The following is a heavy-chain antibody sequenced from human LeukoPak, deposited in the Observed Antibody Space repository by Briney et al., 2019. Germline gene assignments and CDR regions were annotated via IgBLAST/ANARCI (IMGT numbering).Heavy chain of an antibody. CDR3: ARVWALEYFPQYYFDY. D-gene: IGHD2/OR15-2a*01. V-gene: IGHV1-18*01. CDR1: GYTFTSYG. J-gene: IGHJ4*02. CDR2: ISAYNGNT. Sequence: GASVKVSCKASGYTFTSYGISWVRQAPGQGLEWMGWISAYNGNTNYAQKLQGRVTMTTDTSTSTAYMELRSLRSDDTAVYYCARVWALEYFPQYYFDYWGQGTLVTVPS.